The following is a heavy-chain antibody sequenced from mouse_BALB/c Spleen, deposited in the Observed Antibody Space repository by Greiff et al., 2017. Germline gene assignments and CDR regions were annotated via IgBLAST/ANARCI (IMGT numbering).Heavy chain of an antibody. Sequence: EVQLQQSGAELVKPGASVKLSCTASGFNIKDTYMHWVKQRPEQGLEWIGRIDPANGNTKYDPKFQGKATITADTSSNTAYLQLSSLTSEDTAVYYCARSSTMILLAYWGQGTLVTVSA. CDR2: IDPANGNT. CDR3: ARSSTMILLAY. V-gene: IGHV14-3*02. J-gene: IGHJ3*01. D-gene: IGHD2-4*01. CDR1: GFNIKDTY.